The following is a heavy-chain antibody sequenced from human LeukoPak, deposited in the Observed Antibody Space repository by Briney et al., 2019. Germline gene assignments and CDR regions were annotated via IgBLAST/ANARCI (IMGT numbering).Heavy chain of an antibody. CDR3: AKHIGGWFFDY. V-gene: IGHV3-23*01. CDR2: LSGSGGST. J-gene: IGHJ4*02. Sequence: GGSLRLSCAASGFTFSSYAMTWVRQAPGKGLEWVSALSGSGGSTYYADSVKGRFTMSRDNSKNTLYLQMNCLRAEDTAVYYCAKHIGGWFFDYWGQGTLVTVSS. CDR1: GFTFSSYA. D-gene: IGHD6-19*01.